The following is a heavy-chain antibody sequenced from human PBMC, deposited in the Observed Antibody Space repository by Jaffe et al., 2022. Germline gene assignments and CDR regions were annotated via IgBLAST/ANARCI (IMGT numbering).Heavy chain of an antibody. Sequence: QVQLQESGPGLVKPSETLSLTCTVSGGSISSYYWSWIRQPPGKGLEWIGYIYYSGSTNYNPSLKSRVTISVDTSKNQFSLKLSSVTAADTAVYYCASTYYYGSGSYYPFDYWGQGTLVTVSS. V-gene: IGHV4-59*01. CDR1: GGSISSYY. J-gene: IGHJ4*02. CDR2: IYYSGST. D-gene: IGHD3-10*01. CDR3: ASTYYYGSGSYYPFDY.